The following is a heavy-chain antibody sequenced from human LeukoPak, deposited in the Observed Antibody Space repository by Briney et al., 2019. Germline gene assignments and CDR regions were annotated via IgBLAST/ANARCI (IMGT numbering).Heavy chain of an antibody. CDR3: AKDPREDSGGYYYLGYFDY. Sequence: GGSLRLSCAASGFTFSSYAMSWVRQAPGKGLEWVSTISGSSGSAYYADSVKGRFTISRDNSKNTLYLQMNSLRAGDTAVYYCAKDPREDSGGYYYLGYFDYWGQGTLVTVSS. CDR2: ISGSSGSA. J-gene: IGHJ4*02. CDR1: GFTFSSYA. V-gene: IGHV3-23*01. D-gene: IGHD3-22*01.